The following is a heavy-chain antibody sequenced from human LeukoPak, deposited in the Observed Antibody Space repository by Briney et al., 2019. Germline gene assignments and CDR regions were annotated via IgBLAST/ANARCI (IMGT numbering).Heavy chain of an antibody. V-gene: IGHV4-4*07. CDR3: ARDLAARPGMDV. CDR1: GGSISSYY. J-gene: IGHJ6*03. CDR2: IYTSGST. Sequence: SETLSLTCTVFGGSISSYYWSWIRQPAGKGLEWIGRIYTSGSTNYNPSLKSRVTMSVDTPKNQFSLKLSSVTAADTAVYYCARDLAARPGMDVWGKGTTVTVSS. D-gene: IGHD6-6*01.